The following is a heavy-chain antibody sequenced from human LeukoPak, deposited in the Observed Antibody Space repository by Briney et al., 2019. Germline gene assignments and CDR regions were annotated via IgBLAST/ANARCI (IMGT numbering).Heavy chain of an antibody. J-gene: IGHJ4*02. V-gene: IGHV1-46*01. CDR2: INPSGGST. D-gene: IGHD3-9*01. Sequence: ASVKVSCKASGYTFTSYYMHWVRQAPGQGLEWMGIINPSGGSTSYAQKFQGRVTMTRDTSISTAYMELSRLRSDDTAVYYCARDQGDYYDILTGYSDPFDYWGQGTLVTVSS. CDR3: ARDQGDYYDILTGYSDPFDY. CDR1: GYTFTSYY.